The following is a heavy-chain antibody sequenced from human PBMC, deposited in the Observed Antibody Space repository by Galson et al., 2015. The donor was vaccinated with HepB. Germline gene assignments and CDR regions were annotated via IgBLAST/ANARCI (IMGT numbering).Heavy chain of an antibody. J-gene: IGHJ4*02. Sequence: SVKVSCKASGGTFSSYAISWVRQAPGQGLEWMGGIIPIFGTANYAQKFQGRVTITADKSTSTAYMELSSLRSEDTAVYYCVAPPHSQYSSSWYFDYWGQGTLVTVSS. V-gene: IGHV1-69*06. CDR1: GGTFSSYA. D-gene: IGHD6-13*01. CDR2: IIPIFGTA. CDR3: VAPPHSQYSSSWYFDY.